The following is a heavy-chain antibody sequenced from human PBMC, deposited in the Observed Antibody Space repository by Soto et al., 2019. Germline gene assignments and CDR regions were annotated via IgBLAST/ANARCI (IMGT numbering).Heavy chain of an antibody. V-gene: IGHV1-69*06. CDR2: IIPIFGTA. J-gene: IGHJ6*02. D-gene: IGHD2-8*01. CDR3: ASGQDIVLPYYYYGMDV. CDR1: GGTFSSYA. Sequence: SVKVSCKASGGTFSSYAISWVRQAPGQGLEWMGGIIPIFGTANYAQKFQGRVTITADKSTSTAYMELSSLRSEDTAVYYCASGQDIVLPYYYYGMDVWGQGTTVTVSS.